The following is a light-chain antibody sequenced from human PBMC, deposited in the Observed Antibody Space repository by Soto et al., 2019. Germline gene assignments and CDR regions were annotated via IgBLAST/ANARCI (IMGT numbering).Light chain of an antibody. CDR2: LND. CDR1: SSNIGSST. V-gene: IGLV1-44*01. Sequence: QSVLTQPPSASGTPGQRVTISCSGSSSNIGSSTVNWYQQLPGTAPKVLIYLNDQRPSGVPDRFSGAQSGTSASLAISGLQYEDEADYYCAAWDDSLTGLVFGGGTQLTVL. CDR3: AAWDDSLTGLV. J-gene: IGLJ2*01.